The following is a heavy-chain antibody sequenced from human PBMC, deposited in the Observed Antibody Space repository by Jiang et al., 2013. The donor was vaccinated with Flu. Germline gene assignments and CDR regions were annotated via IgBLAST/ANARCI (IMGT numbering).Heavy chain of an antibody. V-gene: IGHV4-59*08. CDR3: ARLPELYDSSGYYHYDAFDI. D-gene: IGHD3-22*01. CDR2: IYYSGST. J-gene: IGHJ3*02. Sequence: LLKPSETLSLTCTVSGGSISSYYWSWIRQPPGKGLEWIGYIYYSGSTNYNPSLKSRVTISVDTSKNQFSLKLSSVTAADTAVYYCARLPELYDSSGYYHYDAFDIWG. CDR1: GGSISSYY.